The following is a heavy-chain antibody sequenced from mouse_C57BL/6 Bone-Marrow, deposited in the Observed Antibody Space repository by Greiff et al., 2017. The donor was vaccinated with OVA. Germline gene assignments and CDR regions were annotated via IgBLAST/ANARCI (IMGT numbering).Heavy chain of an antibody. CDR3: ARGYGSSRFAY. CDR2: IYPRSGNT. CDR1: GYTFTSYG. V-gene: IGHV1-81*01. Sequence: QVQLQQSGAELARPGASVKLSCKASGYTFTSYGISWVKQRTGQGLEWIGEIYPRSGNTYYNAKFKGKATLTADKSSSTAYMELRSLTSEDSAVYFCARGYGSSRFAYWGQGTLVTVSA. J-gene: IGHJ3*01. D-gene: IGHD1-1*01.